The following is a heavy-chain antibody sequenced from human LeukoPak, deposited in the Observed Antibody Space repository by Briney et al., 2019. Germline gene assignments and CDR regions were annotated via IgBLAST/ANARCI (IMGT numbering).Heavy chain of an antibody. Sequence: SETLSLTCTVSGGSISSYYWSWIRQPPGEGLEWIRNVYYSGSTNYNPSLESRVTISVDTSKNYFSLKLNSVTAADTAVYYCARQDTSSYPADYWGQGTLVTVSS. CDR2: VYYSGST. V-gene: IGHV4-59*08. D-gene: IGHD1-26*01. CDR1: GGSISSYY. CDR3: ARQDTSSYPADY. J-gene: IGHJ4*02.